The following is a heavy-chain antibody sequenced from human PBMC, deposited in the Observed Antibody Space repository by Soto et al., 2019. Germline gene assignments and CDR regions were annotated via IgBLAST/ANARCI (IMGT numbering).Heavy chain of an antibody. CDR2: IYSIENT. CDR1: GGTVGGSSDS. J-gene: IGHJ6*04. CDR3: AIFNGYCIGTKCHGRSGLAV. D-gene: IGHD2-2*03. V-gene: IGHV4-39*01. Sequence: SETLPLTPTVLGGTVGGSSDSWVLIHTSPGKGLEWIGTIYSIENTYYNPSLLSRVTISVDTSKNGFSLRLSFVTAADTAVYYCAIFNGYCIGTKCHGRSGLAVWVNGSTVPVSS.